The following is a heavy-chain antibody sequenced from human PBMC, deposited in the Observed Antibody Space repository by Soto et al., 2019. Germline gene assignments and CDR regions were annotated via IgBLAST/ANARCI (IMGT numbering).Heavy chain of an antibody. J-gene: IGHJ3*02. Sequence: QVQLVQSGAEVKKPGSSVKVSCKASGGTFSSYAISWVRQAPGQGLEWMGGIIPIFGTANYAQKFQGRVTITADESTSTDYMELSSLRSEDTAVYYCALPLAYCGGDCYSDAFDIWGQGTMVTVSS. D-gene: IGHD2-21*02. V-gene: IGHV1-69*01. CDR2: IIPIFGTA. CDR3: ALPLAYCGGDCYSDAFDI. CDR1: GGTFSSYA.